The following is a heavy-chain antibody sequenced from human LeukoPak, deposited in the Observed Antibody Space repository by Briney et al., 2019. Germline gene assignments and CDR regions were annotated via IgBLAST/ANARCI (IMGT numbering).Heavy chain of an antibody. D-gene: IGHD3-10*01. CDR2: IYHSGGT. Sequence: SETLSLTCAVSGDSISSGGYSWSWIRQPPGKGLEWIGYIYHSGGTYYSPSLKSRVTISVDTSKNQFSLKLNSVTAADTAVYYCARHYGPWGQGTLVTVSS. CDR3: ARHYGP. V-gene: IGHV4-30-2*03. J-gene: IGHJ5*02. CDR1: GDSISSGGYS.